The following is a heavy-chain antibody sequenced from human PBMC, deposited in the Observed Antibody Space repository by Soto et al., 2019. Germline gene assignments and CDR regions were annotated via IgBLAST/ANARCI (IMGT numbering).Heavy chain of an antibody. D-gene: IGHD2-21*01. J-gene: IGHJ4*02. CDR1: GGSIISGDNY. CDR3: ARGPVVVVSAPYYFDY. V-gene: IGHV4-30-4*01. Sequence: PAQPRWLTCTVSGGSIISGDNYWSWIGEPPGKGLEWIGNIYYSGSTYYNPSLKSRVSISVYTSRDQFSLKLSSVTAADTAVYYCARGPVVVVSAPYYFDYWGQGTRVTVSS. CDR2: IYYSGST.